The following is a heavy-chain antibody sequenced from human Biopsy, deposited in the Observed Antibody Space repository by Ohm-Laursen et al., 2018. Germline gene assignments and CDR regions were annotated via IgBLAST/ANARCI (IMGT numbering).Heavy chain of an antibody. J-gene: IGHJ1*01. V-gene: IGHV1-18*04. Sequence: ASVKVSCKASGFSFTGYYIHWVRQAPGQGLEWMGWISGLNGIKTSASKFQGRLTMTTDRSASTAYMELRGLRSDDTAVYYCTRGGSFLPSEYFHHWGQGTLVTVSS. CDR2: ISGLNGIK. CDR1: GFSFTGYY. CDR3: TRGGSFLPSEYFHH. D-gene: IGHD3-16*01.